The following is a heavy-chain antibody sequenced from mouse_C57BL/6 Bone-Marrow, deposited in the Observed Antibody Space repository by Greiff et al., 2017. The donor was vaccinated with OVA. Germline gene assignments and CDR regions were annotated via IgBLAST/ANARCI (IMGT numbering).Heavy chain of an antibody. V-gene: IGHV5-6*02. J-gene: IGHJ1*03. CDR2: ISSGGSYT. CDR1: GFTFSSYG. Sequence: EVKLVESGGDLVKPGGSLKLSCAASGFTFSSYGMSWVRQTPDKRLEWVATISSGGSYTYYPDSVKGRFTISRDNAKNTLYLQMSSLKSEDTAMYYCARSNLRAHWYFDVWGTGTTVTVSS. CDR3: ARSNLRAHWYFDV. D-gene: IGHD2-5*01.